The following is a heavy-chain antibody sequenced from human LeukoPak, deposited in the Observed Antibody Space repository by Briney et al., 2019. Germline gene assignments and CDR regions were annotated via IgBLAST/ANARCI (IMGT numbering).Heavy chain of an antibody. D-gene: IGHD3-22*01. V-gene: IGHV3-23*01. CDR3: AKGAVVDGFYYYDGMYG. CDR2: ISGSGGST. J-gene: IGHJ6*01. Sequence: PGGSLRLSCAASGFTFSSYAMSWVRQAPGKGLEGVSAISGSGGSTYYADPVKGRFTISRDNSKNTLYLQMNCLRAEDTAVYYCAKGAVVDGFYYYDGMYGWGQGTTVAHSS. CDR1: GFTFSSYA.